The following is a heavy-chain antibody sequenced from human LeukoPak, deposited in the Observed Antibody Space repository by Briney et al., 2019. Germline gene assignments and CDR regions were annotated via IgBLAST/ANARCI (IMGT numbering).Heavy chain of an antibody. V-gene: IGHV3-23*01. CDR1: GFTFSNYA. CDR2: ISGSGGST. J-gene: IGHJ4*02. CDR3: AKVLSGSYGY. D-gene: IGHD1-26*01. Sequence: GGSLRLFCAASGFTFSNYAMGWVRQAPGKGPEWVSLISGSGGSTYYADSVKGRFTISRDNSKNTLYLQMNSLRAEDTAVYYCAKVLSGSYGYWGQGTLVTVSS.